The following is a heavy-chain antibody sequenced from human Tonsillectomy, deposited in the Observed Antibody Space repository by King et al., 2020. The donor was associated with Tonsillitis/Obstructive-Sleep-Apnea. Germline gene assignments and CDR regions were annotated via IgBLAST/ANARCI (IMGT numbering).Heavy chain of an antibody. CDR1: GFTFSNYW. J-gene: IGHJ5*02. D-gene: IGHD3-3*02. Sequence: VQLVESGGGLVQPGGSLRLSCAASGFTFSNYWMHWVRQATGKGLVWVSRINSDGSSTSYADSVKGRFTISRDNAKNTLYLQMNSLRPEDTAVYYCARSGAFNWFDPWGQGTLVTVSS. CDR2: INSDGSST. V-gene: IGHV3-74*01. CDR3: ARSGAFNWFDP.